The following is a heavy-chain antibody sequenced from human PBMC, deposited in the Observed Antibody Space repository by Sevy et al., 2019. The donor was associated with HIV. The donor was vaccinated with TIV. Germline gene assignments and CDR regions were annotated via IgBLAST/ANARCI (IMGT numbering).Heavy chain of an antibody. D-gene: IGHD1-7*01. Sequence: ASVKVSCKASGYTFTSYGISWARQAPGQGLEWMGWISAYNGNTNYAQKLQGRVTMTTDTSTSTAYMELRSLRSDDTAVYYCARLGTTLLWDWFDPWGQGTLVTVSS. J-gene: IGHJ5*02. CDR1: GYTFTSYG. CDR3: ARLGTTLLWDWFDP. V-gene: IGHV1-18*01. CDR2: ISAYNGNT.